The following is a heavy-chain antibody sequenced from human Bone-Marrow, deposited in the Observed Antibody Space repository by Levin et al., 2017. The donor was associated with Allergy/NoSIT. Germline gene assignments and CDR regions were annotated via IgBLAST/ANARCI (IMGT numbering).Heavy chain of an antibody. V-gene: IGHV3-74*01. Sequence: GGSLRLSCAASGFTFSSYWMHWVRQAPGKGLVWVSRINSDGSSTSYADSVKGRFTISRDNAKNTLYLQMNSLRAEDTAVYYCAREAPTMVTGYFDLWGRGTLVTVSS. D-gene: IGHD5-18*01. CDR2: INSDGSST. CDR3: AREAPTMVTGYFDL. J-gene: IGHJ2*01. CDR1: GFTFSSYW.